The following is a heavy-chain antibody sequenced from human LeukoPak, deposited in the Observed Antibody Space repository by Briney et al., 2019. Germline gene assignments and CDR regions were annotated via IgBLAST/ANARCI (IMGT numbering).Heavy chain of an antibody. D-gene: IGHD3-10*01. CDR3: ARGLPRYYYGSGGSNWFDP. J-gene: IGHJ5*02. CDR1: GGTFSGYY. CDR2: INHSGTT. V-gene: IGHV4-34*01. Sequence: SETLSLTCAVYGGTFSGYYWSWNPQPQGKGLEWIGEINHSGTTNYNPSLKSRVTISVETSKNQLSMKMSCVSAADTAVYYCARGLPRYYYGSGGSNWFDPWGQGTLVTVPS.